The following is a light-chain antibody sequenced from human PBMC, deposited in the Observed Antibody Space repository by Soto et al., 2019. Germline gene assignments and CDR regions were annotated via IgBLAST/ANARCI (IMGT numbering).Light chain of an antibody. CDR2: GNN. J-gene: IGLJ2*01. CDR1: NSNIGSNT. Sequence: QSVLTQPPSASGTPGQRVTISCSGSNSNIGSNTVNWYQQLPGTAPKLLIYGNNQRPSRVPDRFSGSKSGTSASLAISGLQSDDETHYLCATWDDSLNGPLFGGGTKLTVL. CDR3: ATWDDSLNGPL. V-gene: IGLV1-44*01.